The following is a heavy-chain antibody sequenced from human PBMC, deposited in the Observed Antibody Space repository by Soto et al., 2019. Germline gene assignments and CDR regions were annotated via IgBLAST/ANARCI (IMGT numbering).Heavy chain of an antibody. CDR2: IYYTGST. V-gene: IGHV4-30-4*01. Sequence: HVQLQESGPGLVKPSQTLSLTCTVSGGSISSDYYYWSWIRQPPGKGLEWLAFIYYTGSTYYNPSLKGRLTISLDTSKNPFSLSLRAVTAADTAVYYCATGRAHFFGYWGQGTLVTVSS. CDR3: ATGRAHFFGY. J-gene: IGHJ4*02. D-gene: IGHD3-3*02. CDR1: GGSISSDYYY.